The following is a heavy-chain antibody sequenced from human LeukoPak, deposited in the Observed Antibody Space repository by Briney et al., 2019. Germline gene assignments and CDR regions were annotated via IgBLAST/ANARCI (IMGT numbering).Heavy chain of an antibody. CDR2: ISGSGGDK. CDR1: EFTFGNYA. CDR3: AKAVGRYYYGSGSYWDY. Sequence: PGGSLRLSCAASEFTFGNYAMSWVRQAPGKGLEWVSAISGSGGDKYYADSLKGRFTISRDNFKNTLYLQMNSLRAEDTALYYCAKAVGRYYYGSGSYWDYWGQGTLVTVSS. D-gene: IGHD3-10*01. J-gene: IGHJ4*02. V-gene: IGHV3-23*01.